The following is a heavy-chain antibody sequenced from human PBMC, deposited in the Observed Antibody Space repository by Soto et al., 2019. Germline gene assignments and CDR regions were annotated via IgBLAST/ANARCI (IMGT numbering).Heavy chain of an antibody. J-gene: IGHJ4*02. CDR3: ARRGSWPYYFDY. CDR1: GGSISSYY. Sequence: QVQLQESGPGLVKPSETLSLTCIVSGGSISSYYWSWIRQPPGKGLEWIGYIYYSGSTNYNPSLKSRVTISVDTSKNQFSLKLSSVTAADTAVYYCARRGSWPYYFDYWGQGTLVTVSS. CDR2: IYYSGST. D-gene: IGHD6-13*01. V-gene: IGHV4-59*08.